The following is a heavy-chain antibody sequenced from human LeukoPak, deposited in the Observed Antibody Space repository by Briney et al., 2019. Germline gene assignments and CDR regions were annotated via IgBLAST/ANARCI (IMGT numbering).Heavy chain of an antibody. CDR3: ARSIAAAGNTFDY. CDR1: GYSFTTYW. V-gene: IGHV5-51*01. Sequence: GESLKISCQGYGYSFTTYWIGWVRQMPGKGLEWMGIIYPGDSDTRYSPSFQGQVTISADKSINTAYLQWSSLKASDTAMYYCARSIAAAGNTFDYWGQGTLVTVSS. CDR2: IYPGDSDT. J-gene: IGHJ4*02. D-gene: IGHD6-13*01.